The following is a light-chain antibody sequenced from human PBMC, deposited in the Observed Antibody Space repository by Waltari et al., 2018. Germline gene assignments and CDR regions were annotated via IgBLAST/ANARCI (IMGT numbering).Light chain of an antibody. J-gene: IGLJ3*02. CDR2: SDH. CDR3: ATWDDSLKGWV. Sequence: QSVITQPPSASGTPGQNLTMYCSGRISNIEKDSVNSYQQVPGTAPKLLIYSDHQRPSGVPARFFGSKSDTSASLAISGLQSDDEADYYCATWDDSLKGWVFGGVTKLTVL. CDR1: ISNIEKDS. V-gene: IGLV1-44*01.